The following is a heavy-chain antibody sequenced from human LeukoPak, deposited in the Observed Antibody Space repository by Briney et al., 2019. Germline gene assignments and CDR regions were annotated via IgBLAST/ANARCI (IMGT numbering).Heavy chain of an antibody. CDR3: ASTHRGYFQH. CDR2: IIPIFGTA. CDR1: GGTFSSYA. V-gene: IGHV1-69*05. D-gene: IGHD1-14*01. Sequence: SVKVSCKASGGTFSSYAISWVRQAPGQGLEWMGRIIPIFGTANYAQKFQGRVTITTDESTSTAYMELSSLRSEDMAVYYCASTHRGYFQHWGQGTLVTVSS. J-gene: IGHJ1*01.